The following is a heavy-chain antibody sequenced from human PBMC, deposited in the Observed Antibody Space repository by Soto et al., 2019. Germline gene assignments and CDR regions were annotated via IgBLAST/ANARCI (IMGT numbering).Heavy chain of an antibody. D-gene: IGHD2-2*01. CDR2: IDPSDSYI. V-gene: IGHV5-10-1*01. CDR3: ARRRCRTTSCPRNYYGMDV. CDR1: GYSFTDDC. J-gene: IGHJ6*02. Sequence: GESLKSSGDCSGYSFTDDCISLVLQMPGKGLEWMGRIDPSDSYINHSPSFEGHVTISADKSISTAYLQWSGLRASDSAMYYCARRRCRTTSCPRNYYGMDVWGQGTTVTVSS.